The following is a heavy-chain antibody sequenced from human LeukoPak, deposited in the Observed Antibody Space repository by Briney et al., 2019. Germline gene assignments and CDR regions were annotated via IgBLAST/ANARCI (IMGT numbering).Heavy chain of an antibody. CDR2: ISAGGAGT. CDR1: GFTFSSYG. J-gene: IGHJ4*02. V-gene: IGHV3-23*01. D-gene: IGHD3-16*01. Sequence: PGGSLRLSCAASGFTFSSYGMSWVRRAPGKGLEWVSAISAGGAGTYYADSVKGRFTISRDNSKNTLYLQVNSLRAEDTAVYYCAKNRGTWDFDYWGQGTLVTVSS. CDR3: AKNRGTWDFDY.